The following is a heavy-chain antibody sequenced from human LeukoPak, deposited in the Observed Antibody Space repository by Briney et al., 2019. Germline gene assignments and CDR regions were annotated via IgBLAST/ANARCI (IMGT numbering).Heavy chain of an antibody. CDR3: ARVNWELRDAFDI. D-gene: IGHD1-26*01. J-gene: IGHJ3*02. CDR2: INSDGRRT. Sequence: GGSLRLSCAASGFTFSSHWMHWVRQAPGKGLVWVSRINSDGRRTNYADSVQGRFTISRENAKNTLFLQMNSLRVEDTAVYYCARVNWELRDAFDIWGQGTMVTVSS. V-gene: IGHV3-74*01. CDR1: GFTFSSHW.